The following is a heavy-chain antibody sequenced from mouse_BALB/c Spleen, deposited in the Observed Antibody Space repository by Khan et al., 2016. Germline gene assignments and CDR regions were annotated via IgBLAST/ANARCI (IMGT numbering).Heavy chain of an antibody. CDR2: INPSSNYS. V-gene: IGHV1-4*01. D-gene: IGHD2-3*01. Sequence: QVRLQQSGAELARPGASVKMSCKASGYTFTTYTMQWVKQRPGQGLEWIGYINPSSNYSNYNQKCKDKATLTADKSSSTAYMQLSSLTSEDFAVNYCERGDDNTAYWGQGTLVTVSA. CDR3: ERGDDNTAY. CDR1: GYTFTTYT. J-gene: IGHJ3*01.